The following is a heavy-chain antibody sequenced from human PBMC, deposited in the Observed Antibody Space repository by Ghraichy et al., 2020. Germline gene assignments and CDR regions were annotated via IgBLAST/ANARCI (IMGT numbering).Heavy chain of an antibody. CDR3: AKGRCSSTSCSNFDY. CDR1: GFTFSSYA. D-gene: IGHD2-2*01. V-gene: IGHV3-23*01. CDR2: ISGSGGST. J-gene: IGHJ4*02. Sequence: GGSLRLSCAASGFTFSSYAMSWVRQAPGKGLEWVSAISGSGGSTYYADSVKGRFTISRDNSKNTLYLQMNSLRAEDTAVYYCAKGRCSSTSCSNFDYWGQGTLVTVSS.